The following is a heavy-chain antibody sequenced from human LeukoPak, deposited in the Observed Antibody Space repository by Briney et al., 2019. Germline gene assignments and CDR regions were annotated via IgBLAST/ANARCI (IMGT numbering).Heavy chain of an antibody. J-gene: IGHJ4*02. V-gene: IGHV3-23*01. D-gene: IGHD6-13*01. Sequence: GGSLRLSCAASGFTFSSYAMSWVRQAPGKGLEWVSAISATGGSTNYADSVKGRFTISRDNSKNTLYLQMHSLRAEDSAVYYCAKHQMSSSWYAYWGQGLLVTVSS. CDR1: GFTFSSYA. CDR2: ISATGGST. CDR3: AKHQMSSSWYAY.